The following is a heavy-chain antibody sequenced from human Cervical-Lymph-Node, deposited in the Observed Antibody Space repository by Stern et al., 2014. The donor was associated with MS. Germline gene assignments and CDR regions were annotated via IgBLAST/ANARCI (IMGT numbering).Heavy chain of an antibody. CDR1: GGTLSSYT. J-gene: IGHJ4*02. CDR3: ARDRGTMTGH. V-gene: IGHV1-69*09. CDR2: IIPIVGIT. Sequence: MQLVESGAEVKKPGSSVKVSCKASGGTLSSYTISWVRQTPGQGLEWMGRIIPIVGITHYAQKFQGRVTIAADKSTSTAYLELSGLTSQDTAVYYCARDRGTMTGHWGQGTLVTVSS. D-gene: IGHD3-22*01.